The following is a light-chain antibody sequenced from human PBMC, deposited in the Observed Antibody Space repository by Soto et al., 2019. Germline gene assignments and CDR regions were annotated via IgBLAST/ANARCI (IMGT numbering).Light chain of an antibody. V-gene: IGKV3D-15*01. CDR3: QQYNNWPLT. J-gene: IGKJ4*01. CDR2: GAS. Sequence: EIVLSQSPCTLSLSPGERETLSCRASQSVSSSYLAWYQQKPGQAPRLLIYGASSRATGIPARFSGSGSGTEFTLTISSLQSEDFAVYYCQQYNNWPLTFGGGTKVDIK. CDR1: QSVSSSY.